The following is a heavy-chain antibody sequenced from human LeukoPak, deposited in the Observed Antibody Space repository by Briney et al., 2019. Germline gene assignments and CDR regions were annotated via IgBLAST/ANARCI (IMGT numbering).Heavy chain of an antibody. V-gene: IGHV3-74*01. J-gene: IGHJ3*02. CDR3: AVKWTYDGFDI. Sequence: TGGSLRLSCAASGFTFSSYWMHWVRQAPGKGLVWVSRINSDGSTTTYADSMKSRFTISRDNAKNTLYLQMNSLRAEDTAVYYCAVKWTYDGFDIWGQGTMVTVSS. CDR2: INSDGSTT. CDR1: GFTFSSYW. D-gene: IGHD1-26*01.